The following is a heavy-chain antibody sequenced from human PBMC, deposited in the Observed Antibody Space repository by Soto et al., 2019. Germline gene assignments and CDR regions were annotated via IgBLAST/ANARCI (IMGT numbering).Heavy chain of an antibody. J-gene: IGHJ3*01. CDR3: AVSQIFGVVDAFDL. CDR2: IDPNDSQS. CDR1: GYRFSGRW. Sequence: DLEQSGPEVKKSGESLRISCQASGYRFSGRWINWLRQMPGKGLEWMGRIDPNDSQSRYSPSFQGHVTLSVDQASATAFLEWSSLTAPDTAIYYCAVSQIFGVVDAFDLWGQGTLVIVS. D-gene: IGHD3-3*01. V-gene: IGHV5-10-1*03.